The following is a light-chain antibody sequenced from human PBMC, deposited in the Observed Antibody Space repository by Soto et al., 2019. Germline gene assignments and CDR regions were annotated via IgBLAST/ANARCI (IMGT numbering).Light chain of an antibody. CDR1: QSVGTN. CDR3: QQYNYWQT. CDR2: GAS. V-gene: IGKV3-15*01. Sequence: EIVMTQSPATLSVSPGERATLSCRASQSVGTNLAWYQQRPGQAPRLLVYGASTRATDIPARFSGSGSETEFTLSISSLQSEDLAVYYCQQYNYWQTFGQWTKVEIK. J-gene: IGKJ1*01.